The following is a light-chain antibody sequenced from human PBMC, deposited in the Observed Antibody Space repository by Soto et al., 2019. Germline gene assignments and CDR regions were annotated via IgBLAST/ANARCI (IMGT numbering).Light chain of an antibody. CDR3: QQYNNWPPRAWT. V-gene: IGKV3-15*01. CDR2: GAS. Sequence: EIVMTQSPATLYGSAGERATLSCRASQSVSSNLAWYQQKPGQAPRLLIYGASTRATGIPARFSGSGSGTEFTLTISSLQSEDFAVYYCQQYNNWPPRAWTFGQGTKVEIK. CDR1: QSVSSN. J-gene: IGKJ1*01.